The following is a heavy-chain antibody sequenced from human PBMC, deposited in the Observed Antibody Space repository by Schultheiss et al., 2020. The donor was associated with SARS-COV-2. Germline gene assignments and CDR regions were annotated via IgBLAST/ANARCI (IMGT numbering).Heavy chain of an antibody. CDR3: ARQISSSSPRVDY. D-gene: IGHD6-6*01. CDR1: GGSFSGYY. J-gene: IGHJ4*02. V-gene: IGHV4-34*01. Sequence: SETLSLTCAVYGGSFSGYYWSWIRQHPGKGLEWIGYIYYSGSTYYNPSLKSRVTISVDTSKNQFSLKLSSVTAADTAVYYCARQISSSSPRVDYWGQGTLVTVSS. CDR2: IYYSGST.